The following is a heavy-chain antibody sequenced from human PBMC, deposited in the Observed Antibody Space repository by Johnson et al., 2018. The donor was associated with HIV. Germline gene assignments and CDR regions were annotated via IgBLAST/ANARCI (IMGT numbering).Heavy chain of an antibody. Sequence: QVQLVESGGGVVQSGRSLRLSCAASGFTFSTYGMHWVRQAPGTGLEWVAVIWFDGSNKYYADSVKGRFTISRDNSKNTLYLQMNSLRAEDTAVYYCAKANVSGSYWAFDIWGQGTMVTVSS. D-gene: IGHD3-10*01. J-gene: IGHJ3*02. CDR3: AKANVSGSYWAFDI. CDR1: GFTFSTYG. V-gene: IGHV3-33*06. CDR2: IWFDGSNK.